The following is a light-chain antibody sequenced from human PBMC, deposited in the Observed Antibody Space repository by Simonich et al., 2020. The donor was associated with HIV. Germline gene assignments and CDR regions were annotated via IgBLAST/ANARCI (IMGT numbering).Light chain of an antibody. J-gene: IGKJ3*01. V-gene: IGKV4-1*01. CDR2: WAS. Sequence: DIVMTQTALSLSVTPGQPASISCKSSQSLLHSDGRTYLYWYQQKPGQPPKLLICWASTRESGVPDRFSGSGSGTDFTLTISSLQAEDVAVYYCQQYYSTPFTFGPGTKVDIK. CDR1: QSLLHSDGRTY. CDR3: QQYYSTPFT.